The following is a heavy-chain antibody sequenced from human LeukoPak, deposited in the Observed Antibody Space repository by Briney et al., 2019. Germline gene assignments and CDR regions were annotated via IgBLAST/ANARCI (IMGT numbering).Heavy chain of an antibody. CDR3: ARVSSGWYLGLFDY. CDR1: GFTFSSYG. Sequence: PGGSLRLSCAASGFTFSSYGMHWVRQAPGKGLEWVAVISYDGSNKYYADSVKGRFTISRDNSKNTLYLQMNSLRAEDTAVYYCARVSSGWYLGLFDYWGQGTLVTVSS. CDR2: ISYDGSNK. D-gene: IGHD6-19*01. V-gene: IGHV3-30*03. J-gene: IGHJ4*02.